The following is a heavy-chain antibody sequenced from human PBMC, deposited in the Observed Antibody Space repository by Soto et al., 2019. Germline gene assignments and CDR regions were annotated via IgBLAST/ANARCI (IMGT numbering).Heavy chain of an antibody. V-gene: IGHV1-69*01. CDR3: ARQRRYYDSSGYVGGAFDI. CDR1: GGTFSSYA. CDR2: IIPIFGTA. J-gene: IGHJ3*02. D-gene: IGHD3-22*01. Sequence: QVQLVQSGAEVKKPGSSVKVSCKASGGTFSSYAISWVRQAPGQGLEWMGGIIPIFGTANYAQKFQGRVTITADESTSTAYMELSSLRSEDTAVYYRARQRRYYDSSGYVGGAFDIWGQGTMVTVSS.